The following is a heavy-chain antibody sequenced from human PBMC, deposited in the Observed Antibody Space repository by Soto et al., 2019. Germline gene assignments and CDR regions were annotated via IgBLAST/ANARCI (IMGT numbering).Heavy chain of an antibody. J-gene: IGHJ4*02. V-gene: IGHV1-3*01. D-gene: IGHD6-19*01. CDR3: ERSMGNFIAVATGDY. Sequence: ASVKVSCKASGYTFTSYAMHWVRQAPGQRLEWMGWINAGNGNTKYSQKFQGRVTITRDTSASTAYMELSSLTSEDTAVYYCERSMGNFIAVATGDYEGQGTLVTVSS. CDR1: GYTFTSYA. CDR2: INAGNGNT.